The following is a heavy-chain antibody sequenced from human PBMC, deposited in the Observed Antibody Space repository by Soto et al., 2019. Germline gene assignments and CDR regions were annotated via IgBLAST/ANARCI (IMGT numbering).Heavy chain of an antibody. V-gene: IGHV4-59*01. CDR1: GGSISSYY. CDR3: PRVWGGAFDI. D-gene: IGHD3-10*01. Sequence: SETLSLTCTVSGGSISSYYWSWIRQPPGKGLEWIGYIYYSGSTNYNPSLKSRVTISVDTSKNQFSLKLSSVTAADTAVCYCPRVWGGAFDIWGQGTMVTVSS. J-gene: IGHJ3*02. CDR2: IYYSGST.